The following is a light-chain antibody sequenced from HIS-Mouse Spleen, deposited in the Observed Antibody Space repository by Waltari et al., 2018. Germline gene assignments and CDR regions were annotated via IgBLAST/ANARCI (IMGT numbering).Light chain of an antibody. Sequence: QSALTQPRSVSGSPGQSVTISCTGTSSDVGGYNYVSWYQQHPGKAPKLRIYDVSKRRSGVPDPFSGYKSGNTASLTISGLQAEDEADYYCCSYAGSYTWVFGGGTKLTVL. CDR1: SSDVGGYNY. CDR2: DVS. V-gene: IGLV2-11*01. CDR3: CSYAGSYTWV. J-gene: IGLJ3*02.